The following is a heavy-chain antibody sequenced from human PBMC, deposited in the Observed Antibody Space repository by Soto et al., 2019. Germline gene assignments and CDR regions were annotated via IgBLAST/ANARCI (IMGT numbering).Heavy chain of an antibody. Sequence: QVQLVQSGAEVKKPGASVKVSCKASGYTFTSYNINWVRQATGQGLEWMGWTNPNSGHTGYAQKFQGRVTTTRDTSITTAYMELNRLTSEDTAVYYCTRGHNWFDPWGQGTLVIVSS. CDR3: TRGHNWFDP. V-gene: IGHV1-8*01. J-gene: IGHJ5*02. CDR2: TNPNSGHT. CDR1: GYTFTSYN.